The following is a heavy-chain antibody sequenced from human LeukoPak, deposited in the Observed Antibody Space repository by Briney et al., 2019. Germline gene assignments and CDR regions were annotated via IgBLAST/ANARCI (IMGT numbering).Heavy chain of an antibody. CDR3: AIDPQDIVVVPAASDY. D-gene: IGHD2-2*01. CDR2: IRYDGSNK. J-gene: IGHJ4*02. V-gene: IGHV3-30*02. CDR1: GFTFSSYG. Sequence: GGSLRLSCAASGFTFSSYGMHWVRQAPGMGLEWVAFIRYDGSNKYYADSVKGRFTISRDNSKNTLYLQMNSLRAEDTAVYYCAIDPQDIVVVPAASDYWGQGTLVTVSS.